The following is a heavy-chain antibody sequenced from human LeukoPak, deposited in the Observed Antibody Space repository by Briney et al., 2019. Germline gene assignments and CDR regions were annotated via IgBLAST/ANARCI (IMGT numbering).Heavy chain of an antibody. CDR2: IYTSGST. CDR3: AKAFIMVRGVITPYYFDY. CDR1: GGSISSGSYY. V-gene: IGHV4-61*02. Sequence: SETLSLTCTASGGSISSGSYYWSWIRQPAGKGLEWIGRIYTSGSTNYNPSLKSRVTISVDTSKNQFSLKLSSVTAADTAVYYCAKAFIMVRGVITPYYFDYLGQGTLVTVYS. J-gene: IGHJ4*02. D-gene: IGHD3-10*01.